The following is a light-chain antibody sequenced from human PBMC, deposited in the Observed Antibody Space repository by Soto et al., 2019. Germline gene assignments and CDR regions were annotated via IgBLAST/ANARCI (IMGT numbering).Light chain of an antibody. CDR3: LQRSAWPLT. CDR1: QNIGTY. J-gene: IGKJ3*01. Sequence: EIVLTQSPATLSLSAGERATLACRARQNIGTYLDWYQQKPGQSPRLLIFDASSRATGTPARFSGSGSGTDFTLTVSRLEPEDFALYHCLQRSAWPLTFGPGTKVDLK. V-gene: IGKV3-11*01. CDR2: DAS.